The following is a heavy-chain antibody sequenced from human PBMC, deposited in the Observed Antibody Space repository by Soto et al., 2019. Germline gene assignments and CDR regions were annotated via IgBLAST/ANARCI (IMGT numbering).Heavy chain of an antibody. D-gene: IGHD3-22*01. CDR1: GFTFSSYA. V-gene: IGHV3-23*01. J-gene: IGHJ3*01. Sequence: EVQLLESGGGLVQPGGSLRLSCAASGFTFSSYAMKWVRQAPGKGLEWVSGISGNGGRTYYADSVKGRFTISRDNSKNMVYLQMNSLRAEDTAKYYCAKVQRSMIVVAREAFDVWGQGAMVTVSS. CDR3: AKVQRSMIVVAREAFDV. CDR2: ISGNGGRT.